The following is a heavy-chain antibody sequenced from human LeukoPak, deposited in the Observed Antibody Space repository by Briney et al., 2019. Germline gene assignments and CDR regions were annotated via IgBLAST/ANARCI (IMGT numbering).Heavy chain of an antibody. CDR2: ICYDGSKK. J-gene: IGHJ4*02. CDR3: ARSVLSPVLQDFDY. CDR1: GFTFSSCG. Sequence: GRSLRLSCAASGFTFSSCGMHWVRQAPGKGLEWVAVICYDGSKKYYADSVKGRFTISRDNSKNTLYLQMNSLRAEDTAVYYCARSVLSPVLQDFDYWGQGTLVTVSS. V-gene: IGHV3-33*01. D-gene: IGHD5-24*01.